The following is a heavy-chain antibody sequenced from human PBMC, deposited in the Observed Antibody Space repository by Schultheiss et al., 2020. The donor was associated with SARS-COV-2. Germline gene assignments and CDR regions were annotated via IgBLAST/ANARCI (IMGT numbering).Heavy chain of an antibody. Sequence: GGSLRLSCAASGFTFSTYWMTWVRQAPGKGLEWVSGISWNSGSRGYGDSVRGRFTISRDNAKNSLYLQMNSLRGDDTAFYYCGKGPYSSGWYPLDHWGQGTLVTVAS. CDR3: GKGPYSSGWYPLDH. D-gene: IGHD6-19*01. CDR2: ISWNSGSR. V-gene: IGHV3-9*01. J-gene: IGHJ4*02. CDR1: GFTFSTYW.